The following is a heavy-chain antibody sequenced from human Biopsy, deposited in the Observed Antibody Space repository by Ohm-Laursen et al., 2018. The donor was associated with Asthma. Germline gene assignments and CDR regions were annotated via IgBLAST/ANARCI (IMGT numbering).Heavy chain of an antibody. CDR2: IKHDGSEK. D-gene: IGHD3-16*01. CDR1: GFTFGDYC. Sequence: GSLRLSCTASGFTFGDYCMSWVRQVPGQGLEWVANIKHDGSEKNHVDSLKGRFTISRDNAKNLLFLQMNSLRAEDTAVYYCARTFHVWSPYHAEHYQLWGQGTLVTVSS. V-gene: IGHV3-7*01. CDR3: ARTFHVWSPYHAEHYQL. J-gene: IGHJ1*01.